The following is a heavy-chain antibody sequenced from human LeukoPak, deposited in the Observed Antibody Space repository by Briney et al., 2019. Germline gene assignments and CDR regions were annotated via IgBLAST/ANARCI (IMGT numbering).Heavy chain of an antibody. Sequence: GASVKVSCKVSGYTLTELSMHWVRQAPGKGLEWMGGFDPEDGETIYAQKFQGRVTMTEDTSTDTAYMEPSSLRSEDTAVYYCATSVVALRYYYYYGMDVWGQGTTVTVSS. J-gene: IGHJ6*02. D-gene: IGHD2-15*01. V-gene: IGHV1-24*01. CDR2: FDPEDGET. CDR3: ATSVVALRYYYYYGMDV. CDR1: GYTLTELS.